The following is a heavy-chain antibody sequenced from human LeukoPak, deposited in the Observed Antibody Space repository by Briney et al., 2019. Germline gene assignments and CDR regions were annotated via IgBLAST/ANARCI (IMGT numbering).Heavy chain of an antibody. D-gene: IGHD1-26*01. CDR2: ISSSGGTM. CDR1: GFTFSDYY. J-gene: IGHJ4*02. Sequence: PGGSLRLSCAASGFTFSDYYMSWIRQAPGMGLEWVSYISSSGGTMYYADSVKGRFTISRDNAKNSLYLQMNSLRAKDTAVYYCARFPSGTYSVDYWGQGTLVTVSS. CDR3: ARFPSGTYSVDY. V-gene: IGHV3-11*01.